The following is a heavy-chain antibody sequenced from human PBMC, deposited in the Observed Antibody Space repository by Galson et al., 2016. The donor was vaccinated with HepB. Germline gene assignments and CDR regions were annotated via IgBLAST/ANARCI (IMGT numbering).Heavy chain of an antibody. D-gene: IGHD3-10*01. CDR3: ARYGEEDGWNFHQ. CDR1: GFTFSRFW. CDR2: IKKDASKA. Sequence: SLRLSCAASGFTFSRFWMNWVRQAPGKGLEWVARIKKDASKAFYADSVKGRFTISRDNVEDSLSLQMNSLRSEDTAVYYCARYGEEDGWNFHQWGQGTLVTVSS. V-gene: IGHV3-7*03. J-gene: IGHJ1*01.